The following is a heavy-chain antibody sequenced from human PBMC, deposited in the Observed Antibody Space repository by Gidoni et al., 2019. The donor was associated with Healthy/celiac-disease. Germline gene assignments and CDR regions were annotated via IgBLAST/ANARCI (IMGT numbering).Heavy chain of an antibody. D-gene: IGHD6-6*01. CDR1: GGSISSYS. CDR3: ATHDRSSGMDV. V-gene: IGHV4-4*07. CDR2: IYPSGST. J-gene: IGHJ6*02. Sequence: QVQLQESVPGLVKPSETLSLPCPVSGGSISSYSGSWLRQPAGQGLEWIGRIYPSGSTNYNPSLKSRVTMSVDTSKNQFSLKLSSVTAADTAVYYCATHDRSSGMDVWGQGTTVTVSS.